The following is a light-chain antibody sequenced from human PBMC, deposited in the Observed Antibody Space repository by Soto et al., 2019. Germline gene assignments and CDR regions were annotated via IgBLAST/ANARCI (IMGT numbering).Light chain of an antibody. J-gene: IGLJ2*01. CDR1: SSDGGYDY. CDR2: DVT. CDR3: SSHTSSGSLVV. Sequence: QSALTQPVSVSGSPGQSITISCTGTSSDGGYDYVSWYQHHPGKAPKLMIYDVTDRPSGVSNRFSGSKSGNTASLTISGLQAEDEADYYCSSHTSSGSLVVFGGGTKVTVL. V-gene: IGLV2-14*03.